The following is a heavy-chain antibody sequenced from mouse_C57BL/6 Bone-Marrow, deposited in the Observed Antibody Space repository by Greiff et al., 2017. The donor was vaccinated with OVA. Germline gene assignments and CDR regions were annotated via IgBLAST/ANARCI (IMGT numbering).Heavy chain of an antibody. D-gene: IGHD1-1*01. CDR2: IYPGSGST. CDR3: ASFGYYGSSYAMDY. V-gene: IGHV1-55*01. Sequence: QVQLQQSGAELVKPGASVKMSCKASGYTFTSYWITWVKQRPGQGLEWIGDIYPGSGSTNYNEKFKSKATLTVDTSSSTAYMQLSSLTSEDSAVYYCASFGYYGSSYAMDYWGQGTSVTVSS. J-gene: IGHJ4*01. CDR1: GYTFTSYW.